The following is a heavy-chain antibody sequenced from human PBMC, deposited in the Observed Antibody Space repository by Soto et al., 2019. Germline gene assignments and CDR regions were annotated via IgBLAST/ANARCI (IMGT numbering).Heavy chain of an antibody. J-gene: IGHJ4*02. CDR2: IYGGGTT. V-gene: IGHV3-53*01. CDR1: GFTVSSKY. Sequence: EVQLVESGGGLIQPGGSLRLSCAASGFTVSSKYMTWVRQAPGKGLAWVSVIYGGGTTYYADSVKGRFTISRDNSKYKLYLQVNSLSAEDTAVYYCVQTTGWPGFDFWGQGTLVTVS. D-gene: IGHD6-19*01. CDR3: VQTTGWPGFDF.